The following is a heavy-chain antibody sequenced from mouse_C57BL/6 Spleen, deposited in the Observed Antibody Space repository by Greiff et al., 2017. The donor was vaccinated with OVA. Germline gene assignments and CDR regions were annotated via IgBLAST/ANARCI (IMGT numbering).Heavy chain of an antibody. CDR1: GFTFSDYG. Sequence: EVQVVESGGGLVKPGGSLKLSCAASGFTFSDYGMHWVRQAPEKGLEWVAYISSGHSTIYYADTVKGRFTISRDNAKITLFLPMTSLMSEYTAMYYWAREGLSYWYFDVWGTGTTVTVSS. D-gene: IGHD1-1*02. J-gene: IGHJ1*03. CDR2: ISSGHSTI. CDR3: AREGLSYWYFDV. V-gene: IGHV5-17*01.